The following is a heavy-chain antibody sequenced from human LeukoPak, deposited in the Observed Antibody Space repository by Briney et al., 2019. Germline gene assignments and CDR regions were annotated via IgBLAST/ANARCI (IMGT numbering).Heavy chain of an antibody. J-gene: IGHJ4*02. CDR2: IYYSGST. D-gene: IGHD6-13*01. CDR1: GGSISSSSYY. CDR3: ARERAYSSRFYKPPPLPDY. V-gene: IGHV4-31*03. Sequence: NSSETLSLTCTVSGGSISSSSYYWGWIRQPPGKGLEWIGYIYYSGSTHYTPSLKSRVTISLDTSKNQFSLRLTSVTAADTAVYYCARERAYSSRFYKPPPLPDYWGQGTLVTVSS.